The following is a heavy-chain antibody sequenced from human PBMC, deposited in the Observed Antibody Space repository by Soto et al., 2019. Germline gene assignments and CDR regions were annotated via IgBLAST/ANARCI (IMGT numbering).Heavy chain of an antibody. V-gene: IGHV4-39*01. CDR3: ARRLDYGDYVDDYYYMDV. J-gene: IGHJ6*03. D-gene: IGHD4-17*01. Sequence: GWIRQPPGKGLEWIGSIYYSGSTYYNPSLKSRVTISVDTSKNQFSLKLSSVTAADTAVYYCARRLDYGDYVDDYYYMDVWGKGTTVTVSS. CDR2: IYYSGST.